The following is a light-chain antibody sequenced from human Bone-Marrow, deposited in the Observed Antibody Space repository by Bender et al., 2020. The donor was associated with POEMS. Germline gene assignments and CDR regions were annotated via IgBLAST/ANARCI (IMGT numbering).Light chain of an antibody. CDR2: EVS. V-gene: IGLV2-8*01. J-gene: IGLJ3*02. CDR1: SSDVGGYDY. CDR3: QSFDTSLSGWV. Sequence: QSALTQPPSASGSQGQSVTISCTGTSSDVGGYDYVSWFQQHPGKAPKLMIYEVSKRPSGVSNRFSGSKSGTSVSLAITGLQAEDEADYYCQSFDTSLSGWVFGAGTKLTV.